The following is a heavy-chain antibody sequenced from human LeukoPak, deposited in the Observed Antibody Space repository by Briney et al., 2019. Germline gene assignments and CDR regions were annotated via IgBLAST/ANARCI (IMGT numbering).Heavy chain of an antibody. CDR2: ISGSGGST. Sequence: HPGGSLRLSCAASGFTFSSYAMSWVRQAPGKGLEWVSAISGSGGSTYYADSVKGRFTISRDNSKNTLYLQMNSLRAEDTAVYYCAKDASYSGYDSAYYFDYWGQGTLVTVSS. J-gene: IGHJ4*02. D-gene: IGHD5-12*01. CDR3: AKDASYSGYDSAYYFDY. V-gene: IGHV3-23*01. CDR1: GFTFSSYA.